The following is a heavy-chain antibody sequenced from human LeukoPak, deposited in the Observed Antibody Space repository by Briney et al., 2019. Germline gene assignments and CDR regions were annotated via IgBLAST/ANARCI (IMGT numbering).Heavy chain of an antibody. J-gene: IGHJ6*03. D-gene: IGHD2-15*01. V-gene: IGHV4-34*01. CDR2: INHSGST. CDR1: GGSFSVYY. Sequence: PSETLSLTCAVYGGSFSVYYWSWIRQPPGKGLEWIGEINHSGSTNYNPSLKSRVTISVDTSKNQFSLKLSSVTAADTAVYYCARDEREDTYYYYYMDVWGKGTTVTISS. CDR3: ARDEREDTYYYYYMDV.